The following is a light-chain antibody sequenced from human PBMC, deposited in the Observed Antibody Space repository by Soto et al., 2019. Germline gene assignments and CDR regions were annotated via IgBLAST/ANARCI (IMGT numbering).Light chain of an antibody. V-gene: IGKV1-5*01. CDR3: QQYNSYST. J-gene: IGKJ1*01. Sequence: DIQMTQSPSTLSASVGDRVTITCRASQSISNWLAWYQQKPGKAPELLIYDVSSLQSGVPSRFSGSGSGTEFTLTISSLQPDDSATYYCQQYNSYSTFGQGTKV. CDR1: QSISNW. CDR2: DVS.